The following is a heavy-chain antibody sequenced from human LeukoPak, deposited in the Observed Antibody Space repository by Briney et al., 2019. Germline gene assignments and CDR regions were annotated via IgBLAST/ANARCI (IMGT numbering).Heavy chain of an antibody. CDR2: MCYSVGT. J-gene: IGHJ4*02. Sequence: PSETLSLTCTVSGVSISSSGYYWGWIRQPPGKGLEWIGTMCYSVGTYYNSSLKSRVTISVDTSRNQFSLKLSSVTAVDTAVYYCATQVGQRSGAVAADYWGQGTLVTVSS. D-gene: IGHD6-19*01. CDR3: ATQVGQRSGAVAADY. CDR1: GVSISSSGYY. V-gene: IGHV4-39*01.